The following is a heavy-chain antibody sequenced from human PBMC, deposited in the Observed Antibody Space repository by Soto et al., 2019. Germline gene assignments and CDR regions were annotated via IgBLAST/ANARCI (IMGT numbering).Heavy chain of an antibody. CDR2: IYYSGST. CDR1: GGSISSYY. Sequence: SETLSLTCTVSGGSISSYYWSWIRQPPGKGLEWIGYIYYSGSTNYNPSLKSRVTISVDTSKNQFSLKLSSVTAADTAVYYCARDIVREQWRSYYYYGMDVWGQGTTVTVSS. CDR3: ARDIVREQWRSYYYYGMDV. V-gene: IGHV4-59*01. J-gene: IGHJ6*02. D-gene: IGHD6-19*01.